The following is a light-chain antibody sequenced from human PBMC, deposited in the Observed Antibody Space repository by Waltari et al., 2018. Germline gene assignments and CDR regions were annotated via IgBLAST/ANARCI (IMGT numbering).Light chain of an antibody. CDR2: DAS. Sequence: EIVLTQSPGTLSLSPGERATLSCRASQSVGRSLAWYQQKPGQAPRLLIYDASSRAAGIPDRFSGSGSGTDFSIAISRLEPEDFAVYYCQKYVSLPATFGQGTKVEIK. CDR1: QSVGRS. V-gene: IGKV3-20*01. CDR3: QKYVSLPAT. J-gene: IGKJ1*01.